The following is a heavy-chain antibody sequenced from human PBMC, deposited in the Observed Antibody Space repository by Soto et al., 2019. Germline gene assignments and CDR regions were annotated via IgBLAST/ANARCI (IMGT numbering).Heavy chain of an antibody. CDR2: MSHSGGT. CDR3: ARVERGTATTVVDAFDI. D-gene: IGHD1-1*01. Sequence: QVQLQQWGAGLLKPSETLSLTCAVSGGSVNSGNYYWSWIRQPPGKGLEWIGEMSHSGGTHFNPSLTSRVTISVDTSKNQFSLKMSSVTAADTALYYCARVERGTATTVVDAFDIWGPGTMVTVSS. V-gene: IGHV4-34*01. J-gene: IGHJ3*02. CDR1: GGSVNSGNYY.